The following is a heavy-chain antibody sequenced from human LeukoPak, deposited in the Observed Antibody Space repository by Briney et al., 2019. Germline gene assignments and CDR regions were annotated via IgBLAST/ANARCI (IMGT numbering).Heavy chain of an antibody. CDR2: ISYSGST. CDR3: ARIRGGYCSSTSCYDFDY. V-gene: IGHV4-59*11. Sequence: SETLSLTCTVSGGSISNHYWSWIRQPPGKGLEWIGYISYSGSTNYNPSLKSRVTISVDTSKNQFSLKLSSVTAADTAVYYCARIRGGYCSSTSCYDFDYWGQGTLVTVSS. D-gene: IGHD2-2*01. CDR1: GGSISNHY. J-gene: IGHJ4*02.